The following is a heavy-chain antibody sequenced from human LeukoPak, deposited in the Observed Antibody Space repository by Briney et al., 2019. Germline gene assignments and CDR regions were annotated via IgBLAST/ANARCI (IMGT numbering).Heavy chain of an antibody. CDR2: ISGSGGST. V-gene: IGHV3-23*01. D-gene: IGHD3-22*01. CDR1: GFTFSSYA. J-gene: IGHJ4*02. Sequence: GGSLRLSCAASGFTFSSYAMSWVRQAPGQGLEWVSAISGSGGSTYYADSVKGRFTISRDNSKNTLYLQMNSLRAEDTAVYYCAKDRGYYDSSGYTWGQGTLVTVSS. CDR3: AKDRGYYDSSGYT.